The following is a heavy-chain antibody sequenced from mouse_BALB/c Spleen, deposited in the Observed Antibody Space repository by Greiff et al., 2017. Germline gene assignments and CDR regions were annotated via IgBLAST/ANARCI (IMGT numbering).Heavy chain of an antibody. CDR1: GFTFSSYA. CDR2: ISSGGSYT. D-gene: IGHD1-1*02. J-gene: IGHJ2*01. V-gene: IGHV5-9-4*01. CDR3: ARRGGGFYFDY. Sequence: EVQRVESGGGLVKPGGSLKLSCAASGFTFSSYAMSWVRQSPEKRLEWVAEISSGGSYTYYPDTVTGRFTISRDNAKNTLYLEMSSLRSEDTAMYYCARRGGGFYFDYWGQGTTLTVSS.